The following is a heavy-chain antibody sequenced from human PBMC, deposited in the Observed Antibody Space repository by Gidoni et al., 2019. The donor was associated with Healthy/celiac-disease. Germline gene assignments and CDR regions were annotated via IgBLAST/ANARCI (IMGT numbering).Heavy chain of an antibody. CDR3: AKDSGGGYIVVVTANNWFDP. CDR1: GFTFSSYA. D-gene: IGHD2-21*02. V-gene: IGHV3-23*01. Sequence: EVQLLESGGGLVQPGGSLRLSCAASGFTFSSYAMSWVRQAPGKGLEWVSAISGSGGSTYYADSVKGRFTISRDNSKNTLYLQMNSLRAEDTAVYYCAKDSGGGYIVVVTANNWFDPWGQGTLVTVSS. CDR2: ISGSGGST. J-gene: IGHJ5*02.